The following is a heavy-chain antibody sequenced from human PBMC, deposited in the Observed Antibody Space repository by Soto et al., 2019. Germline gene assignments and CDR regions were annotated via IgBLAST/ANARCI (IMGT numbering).Heavy chain of an antibody. J-gene: IGHJ4*02. D-gene: IGHD3-22*01. CDR1: GFAFSDFT. CDR2: ISTSTSTI. V-gene: IGHV3-48*01. Sequence: GGSLRLSCVASGFAFSDFTMNWVRQAPGKGLEWLSYISTSTSTIYYADSVKGRFTISRDNAKNTLYLQMNSVRAEDTALYYCARDDYPYYDDSSGYHFDYWGQGNLVTVSS. CDR3: ARDDYPYYDDSSGYHFDY.